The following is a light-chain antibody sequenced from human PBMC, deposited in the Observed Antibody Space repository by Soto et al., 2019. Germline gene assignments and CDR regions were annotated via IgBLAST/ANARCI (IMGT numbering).Light chain of an antibody. Sequence: EIVLTQSPATLSVSPGERATLSCRASQSVGNNFAWYQQKPGQAPRLLIFTTSTRATGVPARFSGSGSGTEFILNISSLQSEDFAVYYCQQHGDWPLTFGGGAKVEIE. CDR2: TTS. CDR1: QSVGNN. J-gene: IGKJ4*01. V-gene: IGKV3-15*01. CDR3: QQHGDWPLT.